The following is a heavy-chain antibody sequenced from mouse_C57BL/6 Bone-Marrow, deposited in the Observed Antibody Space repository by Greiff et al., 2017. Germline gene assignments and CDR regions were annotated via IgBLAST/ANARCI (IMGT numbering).Heavy chain of an antibody. CDR1: GFTFSSYG. CDR3: ARHRGSSFDY. V-gene: IGHV5-6*01. J-gene: IGHJ2*01. Sequence: VKLMESGGDLVKPGGSLKLSCAASGFTFSSYGMSWVRQTPDKRLEWVATISSGGSYTYYPDSVKGRFTISRDNAKNTLYLQMSSLKSEDTAMYYCARHRGSSFDYWGQGTTLTVSS. D-gene: IGHD1-1*01. CDR2: ISSGGSYT.